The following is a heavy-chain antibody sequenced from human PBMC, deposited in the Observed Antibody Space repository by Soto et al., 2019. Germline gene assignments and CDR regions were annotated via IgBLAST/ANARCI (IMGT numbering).Heavy chain of an antibody. CDR3: AKVPGGFNRMADYVAY. J-gene: IGHJ4*02. D-gene: IGHD3-16*01. Sequence: GSLRLSCAASGFTFSSYGMHWVRQAPGKGLEWVAVISYDGSNKYYADSVKGRFTISRDNSKNTLYLQMNSLRAEDTAVYYCAKVPGGFNRMADYVAYWGQGTLVTVP. CDR2: ISYDGSNK. CDR1: GFTFSSYG. V-gene: IGHV3-30*18.